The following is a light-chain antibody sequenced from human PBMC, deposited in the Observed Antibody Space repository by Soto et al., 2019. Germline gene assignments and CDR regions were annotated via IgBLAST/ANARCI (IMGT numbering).Light chain of an antibody. CDR3: QQNNSTPRT. Sequence: DIQMTQSPSTLSASLGDRVTLSCRASQSISSCLAWFQQEPGKAPKLLIYAASSMQSGVPSRFSGSGSGTDFTLTISSLQPEDFATYYCQQNNSTPRTFGQGTKVDIK. V-gene: IGKV1-39*01. J-gene: IGKJ1*01. CDR2: AAS. CDR1: QSISSC.